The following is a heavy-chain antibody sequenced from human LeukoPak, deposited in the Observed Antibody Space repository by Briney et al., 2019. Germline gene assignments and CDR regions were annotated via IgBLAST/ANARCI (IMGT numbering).Heavy chain of an antibody. CDR1: GFTFSSSD. V-gene: IGHV3-23*01. D-gene: IGHD6-13*01. J-gene: IGHJ4*02. CDR2: ITNSGDNT. CDR3: AKAPMEDSWYIHFDY. Sequence: PGGSLRLSCAASGFTFSSSDMSWVRQAPGKGREWVSAITNSGDNTYYADSVKGRFTISRDNSKNTLYLQINSLRAEDTAIYYCAKAPMEDSWYIHFDYWGQGTLVTVSS.